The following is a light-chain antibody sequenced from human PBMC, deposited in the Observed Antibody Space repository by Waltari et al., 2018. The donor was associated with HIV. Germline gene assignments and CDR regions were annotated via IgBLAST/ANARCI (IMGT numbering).Light chain of an antibody. V-gene: IGLV1-44*01. CDR1: RSNIGSNP. Sequence: QSVLTQPPSASGAPGQRVTISCSGSRSNIGSNPVSWYKQLPGTAPKLLISSNSQRPSGVPDRFSGSKSGSSASLAISGLQSEDESQYFCGAWDDSLKGFMFGGGTQLTVL. J-gene: IGLJ3*02. CDR2: SNS. CDR3: GAWDDSLKGFM.